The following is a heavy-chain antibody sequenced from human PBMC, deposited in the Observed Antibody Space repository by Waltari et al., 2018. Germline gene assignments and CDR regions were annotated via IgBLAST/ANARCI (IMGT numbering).Heavy chain of an antibody. V-gene: IGHV1-69*01. CDR3: ARVGATVFDH. Sequence: VQLVQSGPEMKQPGSSVKVSCKFSGGTFSNYAVSWVRQAPGQGLEWMGGVLPIFGDADYAKKFQGRLTITADESTSTAYLDLSSVTSDDTAVYYCARVGATVFDHWGQGTQVTVSS. J-gene: IGHJ4*02. D-gene: IGHD3-16*01. CDR1: GGTFSNYA. CDR2: VLPIFGDA.